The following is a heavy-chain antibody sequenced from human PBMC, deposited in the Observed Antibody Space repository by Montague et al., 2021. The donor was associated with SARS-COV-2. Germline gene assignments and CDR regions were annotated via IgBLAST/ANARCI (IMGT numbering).Heavy chain of an antibody. CDR3: VKGIGYP. Sequence: SETLSLTCTVTGDSVISYKYYWSWIRQPPGKGLEWIGFIYDSGSTSYNPSLHSRVTITIDTSKNQFSLNLMSVTTADTAVYYCVKGIGYPWGQGTLVTVSS. J-gene: IGHJ5*02. D-gene: IGHD3-22*01. V-gene: IGHV4-61*01. CDR1: GDSVISYKYY. CDR2: IYDSGST.